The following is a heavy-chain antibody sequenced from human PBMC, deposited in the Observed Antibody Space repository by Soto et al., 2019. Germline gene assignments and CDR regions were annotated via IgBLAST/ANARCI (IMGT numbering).Heavy chain of an antibody. J-gene: IGHJ6*04. D-gene: IGHD2-8*01. V-gene: IGHV3-66*01. CDR3: TRDDVHFNGDRYYGVPMDV. CDR2: IQSGGTT. CDR1: GFSVSSKY. Sequence: EVQLVESGGDLVQPGGSLRLSCAASGFSVSSKYMSWVRQAPGKGLEWVSLIQSGGTTYYVGSVKGRFTISRDYSENTLFLQMNSLRVEDTAVYYCTRDDVHFNGDRYYGVPMDVWGKGTPVTVSA.